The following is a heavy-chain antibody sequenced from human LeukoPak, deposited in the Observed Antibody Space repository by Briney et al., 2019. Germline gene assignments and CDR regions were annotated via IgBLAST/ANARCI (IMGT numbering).Heavy chain of an antibody. CDR3: SRGPIQLWIHNGVDV. D-gene: IGHD5-18*01. CDR1: GFNFGDHA. Sequence: GGSLRLSCTTSGFNFGDHAMTWVRQAPGKGLEWVGFIRSKAYRGTTEYAASVKGRFTISRDDSKSVVYLQMNSLKSEDTAVYYCSRGPIQLWIHNGVDVWGQGTTVTVSS. CDR2: IRSKAYRGTT. J-gene: IGHJ6*02. V-gene: IGHV3-49*04.